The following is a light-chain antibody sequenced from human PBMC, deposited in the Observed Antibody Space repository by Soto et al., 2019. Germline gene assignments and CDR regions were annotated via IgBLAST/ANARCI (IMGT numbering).Light chain of an antibody. CDR3: QQYGSSHPWT. CDR2: GAS. Sequence: EIVLTQSPGTLSLSPGERATLSCRASQSVSSSYLAWYQQQPGQAPRLLIYGASSRATGIPDRFSGSGSGTDFTLTNSRLEPEDFAVYYCQQYGSSHPWTLGQGNKVEIK. V-gene: IGKV3-20*01. J-gene: IGKJ1*01. CDR1: QSVSSSY.